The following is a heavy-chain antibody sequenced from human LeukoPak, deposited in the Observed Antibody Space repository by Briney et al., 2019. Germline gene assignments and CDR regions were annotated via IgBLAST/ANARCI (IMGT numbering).Heavy chain of an antibody. Sequence: SVKVSCKASGGTFSSYAISWVRQAPGQGLEWMGGIIPIFGTANYAQKFQGRVTITADKSTSTAYMELSSLRSEDTAVYYCARYHYDILTGPMYYMDVWGKGTTVTISS. J-gene: IGHJ6*03. CDR2: IIPIFGTA. D-gene: IGHD3-9*01. CDR1: GGTFSSYA. CDR3: ARYHYDILTGPMYYMDV. V-gene: IGHV1-69*06.